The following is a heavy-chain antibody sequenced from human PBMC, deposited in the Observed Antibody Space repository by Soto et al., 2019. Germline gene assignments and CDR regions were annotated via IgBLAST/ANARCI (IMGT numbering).Heavy chain of an antibody. V-gene: IGHV1-58*01. CDR1: GFTFTSSA. Sequence: ASVKVSCKASGFTFTSSAVQWVRQARGQRLEWIGWIVVGSGNTNYAQKFQERVTITRDMSTSTAYMELSSLRSEDTAVYYCAASGPFYSNYDYYYGMDVWGQGTTVTVSS. CDR3: AASGPFYSNYDYYYGMDV. CDR2: IVVGSGNT. J-gene: IGHJ6*02. D-gene: IGHD4-4*01.